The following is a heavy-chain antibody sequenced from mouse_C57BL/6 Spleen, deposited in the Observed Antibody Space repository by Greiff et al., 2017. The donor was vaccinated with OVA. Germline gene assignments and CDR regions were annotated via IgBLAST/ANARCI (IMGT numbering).Heavy chain of an antibody. CDR2: IYPNSGST. CDR3: ARGENYYYDGGYYYAMDG. V-gene: IGHV1-64*01. J-gene: IGHJ4*01. Sequence: QVQLQQPGAELVKPGASVKLSCKASGYTFTSYWMHWVKQRPGQGLEWIGMIYPNSGSTNYNEKFKSKATLTVDKSSSTAYMQRSSLTSEDSAVYYCARGENYYYDGGYYYAMDGWGQGTSVTVSS. CDR1: GYTFTSYW. D-gene: IGHD2-4*01.